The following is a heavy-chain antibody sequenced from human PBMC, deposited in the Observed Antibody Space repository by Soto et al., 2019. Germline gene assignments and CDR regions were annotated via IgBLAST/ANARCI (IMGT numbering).Heavy chain of an antibody. CDR1: GFTFSSYG. Sequence: GGSLRLSCAASGFTFSSYGMHWVRQAPGKGLEWVAVIWYDGSNKYYADSVKGRFTISRDNSKNTLYLQMNSLRAEDTAVYYCARDWGIAGVGDYYFDYWGQGTLVTVSS. CDR3: ARDWGIAGVGDYYFDY. J-gene: IGHJ4*02. D-gene: IGHD6-13*01. V-gene: IGHV3-33*01. CDR2: IWYDGSNK.